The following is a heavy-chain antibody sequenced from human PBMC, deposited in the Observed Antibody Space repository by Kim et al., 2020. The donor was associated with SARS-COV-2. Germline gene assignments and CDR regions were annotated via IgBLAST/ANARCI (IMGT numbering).Heavy chain of an antibody. CDR1: GGSVSGYY. CDR2: INHNGAT. J-gene: IGHJ4*02. Sequence: SETLSLTCAVHGGSVSGYYWTWVRQSPGKGLEWIGEINHNGATHYKPSLKSRLTMSVDTSKDQFSLSLTSVTAADTAVYYCARVDHGSRFFDWIVDFWGRGTLFTVSS. D-gene: IGHD3-9*01. CDR3: ARVDHGSRFFDWIVDF. V-gene: IGHV4-34*01.